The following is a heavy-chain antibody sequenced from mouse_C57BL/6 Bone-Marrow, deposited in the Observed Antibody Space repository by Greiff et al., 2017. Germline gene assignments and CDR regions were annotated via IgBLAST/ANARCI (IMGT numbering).Heavy chain of an antibody. J-gene: IGHJ2*01. CDR3: ARFGYYYFDY. CDR1: GYAFSSYW. CDR2: IYPGDGDT. Sequence: VQLQQSGAELVKPGASVKISCKASGYAFSSYWMNWVKQRPGKGLEWIGKIYPGDGDTNDNGKFKGKATLTADKSSSTAYMQLSSLTSEDSAVYFCARFGYYYFDYWGQGTTLTVSS. D-gene: IGHD2-3*01. V-gene: IGHV1-80*01.